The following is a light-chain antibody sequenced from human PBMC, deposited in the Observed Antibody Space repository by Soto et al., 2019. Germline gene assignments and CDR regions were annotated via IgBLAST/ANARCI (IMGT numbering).Light chain of an antibody. CDR2: GAS. CDR3: QQSHSAWT. J-gene: IGKJ1*01. V-gene: IGKV1-39*01. Sequence: DIQMTQSPSSLSASVGDRVTLTCRASQSINSFLNWYQQKPGKAPKVLIYGASSLQTGVPSRFSGSGSGTDFTLTISSLQPEDSATYYCQQSHSAWTFGQGTKVEI. CDR1: QSINSF.